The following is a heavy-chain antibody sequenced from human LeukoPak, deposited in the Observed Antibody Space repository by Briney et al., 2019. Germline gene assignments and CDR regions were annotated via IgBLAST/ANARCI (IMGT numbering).Heavy chain of an antibody. V-gene: IGHV4-4*08. Sequence: SETLSLTCSVSGGSTESYYWSWIRQPPGKGLEFIGYIAASGTSKHTPSHKSRVTLTMDTSKNLFSLKLRSVTAADTAVYFCARFPYFEGFDYWGERTQVIVSS. D-gene: IGHD3-9*01. CDR2: IAASGTS. CDR1: GGSTESYY. J-gene: IGHJ4*02. CDR3: ARFPYFEGFDY.